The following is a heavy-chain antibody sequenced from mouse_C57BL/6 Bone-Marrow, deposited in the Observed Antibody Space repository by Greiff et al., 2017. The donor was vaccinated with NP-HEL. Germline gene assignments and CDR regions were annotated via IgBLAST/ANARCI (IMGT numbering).Heavy chain of an antibody. Sequence: EVKVEESGGGLVQSGRSLRLSCATSGFTFSDFYMEWVRQAPGKGLEWIAASRNKANDYTTEYSASVKGRFIVSRDTSQSILYLQMNALRAEDTAIYYCARDGYSWYFDVWGTGTTVTVSS. CDR1: GFTFSDFY. J-gene: IGHJ1*03. D-gene: IGHD2-12*01. CDR3: ARDGYSWYFDV. CDR2: SRNKANDYTT. V-gene: IGHV7-1*01.